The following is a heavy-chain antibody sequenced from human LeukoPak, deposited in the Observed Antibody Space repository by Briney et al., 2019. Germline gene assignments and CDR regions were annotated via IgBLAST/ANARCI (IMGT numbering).Heavy chain of an antibody. CDR2: INWNGGST. D-gene: IGHD6-19*01. CDR1: GSRFDGHG. V-gene: IGHV3-20*04. Sequence: PGGSLRLSCTAPGSRFDGHGVAWVRQVPGKGLEWVCGINWNGGSTGYADSVKGRFTISRDNAKNSLYLQMNSLRADDTALYYCARGDSSGWYFDDWGQGPLVTVSS. CDR3: ARGDSSGWYFDD. J-gene: IGHJ4*02.